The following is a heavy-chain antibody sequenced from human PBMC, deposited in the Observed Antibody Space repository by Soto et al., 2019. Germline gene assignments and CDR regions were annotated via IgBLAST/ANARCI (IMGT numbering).Heavy chain of an antibody. J-gene: IGHJ4*02. CDR2: MFYSGNT. CDR3: VSPEGYYDSSGYTLDY. V-gene: IGHV4-39*01. CDR1: GDSISSSTYY. Sequence: SETLSLTCTVAGDSISSSTYYWGRIRKPPGKGLEGIGSMFYSGNTYYNPSLKSRVTLPINTAKNQFSLTLNSVTAADTAVYYCVSPEGYYDSSGYTLDYWGQGTTVTVSS. D-gene: IGHD3-22*01.